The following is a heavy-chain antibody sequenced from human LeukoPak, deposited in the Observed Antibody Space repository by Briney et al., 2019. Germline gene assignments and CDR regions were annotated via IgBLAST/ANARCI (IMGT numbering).Heavy chain of an antibody. CDR2: ISWNSGSI. D-gene: IGHD6-13*01. Sequence: SLRLSCAASGFTFDDYAMHWVRQAPGKGLEWVSGISWNSGSIGYADSVEGRFTISRDNAKNSLYLQMNSLRAEDTALYYCAKDTIAPGIAAAGTMDYWGQGTLVTVSS. V-gene: IGHV3-9*01. J-gene: IGHJ4*02. CDR3: AKDTIAPGIAAAGTMDY. CDR1: GFTFDDYA.